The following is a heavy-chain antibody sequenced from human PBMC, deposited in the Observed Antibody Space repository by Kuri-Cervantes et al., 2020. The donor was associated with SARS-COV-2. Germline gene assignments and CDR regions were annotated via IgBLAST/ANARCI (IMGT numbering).Heavy chain of an antibody. Sequence: SVKVSCKASGYTFTSYYMHWVRQAPGQGLEWMGIINPSGGSTSYAQKFQGRVTMTRDTSTSTVYTELSSLRSEDTAVYYCARDLYSNYFDYWGQGTLVTVSS. CDR3: ARDLYSNYFDY. V-gene: IGHV1-46*01. CDR2: INPSGGST. CDR1: GYTFTSYY. D-gene: IGHD4-11*01. J-gene: IGHJ4*02.